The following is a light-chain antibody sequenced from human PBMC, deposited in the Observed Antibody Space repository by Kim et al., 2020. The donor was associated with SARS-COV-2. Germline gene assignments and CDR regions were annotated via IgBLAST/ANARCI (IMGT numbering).Light chain of an antibody. CDR2: DVR. CDR3: CSYAGSYTLV. CDR1: SNDIGGYNS. V-gene: IGLV2-11*01. Sequence: QSALTQPRSVSGYPGQSVTIPCTGTSNDIGGYNSVSWFQQHPGKAPKLMIYDVRQRPSGVPDRFSGSKSGNTASLTISGLQAEDEADYYCCSYAGSYTLVFGGGTQLTV. J-gene: IGLJ3*02.